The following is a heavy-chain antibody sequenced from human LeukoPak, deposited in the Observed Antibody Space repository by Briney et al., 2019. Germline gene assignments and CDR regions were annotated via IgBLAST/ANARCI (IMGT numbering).Heavy chain of an antibody. CDR3: ARGGGLDV. D-gene: IGHD3-16*01. J-gene: IGHJ6*02. V-gene: IGHV3-23*01. CDR1: GFTFSSYA. CDR2: ISGSGGST. Sequence: GSLRLSCAASGFTFSSYAMNWVRQAPGKGLEWVSGISGSGGSTYYADSVKGRFTISRDNAKNSLYLQMSNLRAEDTAVYFCARGGGLDVWGQGATVTVSS.